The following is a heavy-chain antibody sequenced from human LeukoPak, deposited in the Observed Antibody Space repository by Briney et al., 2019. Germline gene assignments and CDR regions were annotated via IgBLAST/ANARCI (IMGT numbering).Heavy chain of an antibody. CDR2: IYSGGST. D-gene: IGHD3-10*01. CDR3: ARGGDGSLYYYYYGMDV. J-gene: IGHJ6*02. Sequence: QPGGSLRLSCAASGFTVSSNYMSWVRQAPGKGLEWASVIYSGGSTYYADSVKGRFTISRDNSKNTLYLQMNSLRAEDTAVYYCARGGDGSLYYYYYGMDVWGQGTTVIVSS. CDR1: GFTVSSNY. V-gene: IGHV3-53*01.